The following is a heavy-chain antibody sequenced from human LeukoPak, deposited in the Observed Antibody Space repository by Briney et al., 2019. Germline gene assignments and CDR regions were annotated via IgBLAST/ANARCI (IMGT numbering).Heavy chain of an antibody. CDR3: ARNYYGRKGFDY. Sequence: GGSLRLSCSASGFNFGTYGMNWVRQAPGKGLEWVSYIPSSGSTIYYADSVQGRFTISRDNAKNSLYLQMNSLRAEDTAVYYCARNYYGRKGFDYWGQGTLVTVSS. J-gene: IGHJ4*02. D-gene: IGHD3-10*01. CDR1: GFNFGTYG. CDR2: IPSSGSTI. V-gene: IGHV3-48*04.